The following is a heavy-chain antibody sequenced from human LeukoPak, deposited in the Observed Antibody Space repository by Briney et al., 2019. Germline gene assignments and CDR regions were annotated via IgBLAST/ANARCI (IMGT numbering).Heavy chain of an antibody. J-gene: IGHJ5*02. CDR3: ARLDRFVGWFDP. V-gene: IGHV1-69*13. Sequence: SVKVSCKASGGTFSSYAISWVRQAPGQGLEWMGGIIPIFGTANYAQKFQGRVTITADESTSTAYMELSSLRSEDTAVYYCARLDRFVGWFDPWGQGTLVTVSS. CDR2: IIPIFGTA. CDR1: GGTFSSYA. D-gene: IGHD1-1*01.